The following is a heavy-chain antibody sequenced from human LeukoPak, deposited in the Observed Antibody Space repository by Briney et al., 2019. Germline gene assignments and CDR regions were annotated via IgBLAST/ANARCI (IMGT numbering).Heavy chain of an antibody. CDR3: ARAPLYSSPIDY. CDR2: IKQDGSEK. CDR1: GFTFSRYW. D-gene: IGHD6-13*01. V-gene: IGHV3-7*01. Sequence: PGGSLRLSCAASGFTFSRYWMSWVRQAPGKGLEWVANIKQDGSEKYYVDSVKGRFTISRDNAKNSLYLQMNSLRAEDTAVYYCARAPLYSSPIDYWGQGTLVTVSS. J-gene: IGHJ4*02.